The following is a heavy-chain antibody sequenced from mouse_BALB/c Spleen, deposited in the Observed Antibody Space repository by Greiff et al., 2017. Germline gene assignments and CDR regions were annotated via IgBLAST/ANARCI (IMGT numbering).Heavy chain of an antibody. J-gene: IGHJ4*01. V-gene: IGHV1-87*01. CDR3: ARWLLLYYAMDY. CDR1: GYTFTSYW. D-gene: IGHD2-3*01. Sequence: QVQLQQSGAELARPGASVKLSCKASGYTFTSYWMQWVKQRPGQGLEWIGAIYPGDGDTRYTQKFKGKATLTADKSSSTAYMQLSSLASEDSAVYYCARWLLLYYAMDYWGQGTSVTVSS. CDR2: IYPGDGDT.